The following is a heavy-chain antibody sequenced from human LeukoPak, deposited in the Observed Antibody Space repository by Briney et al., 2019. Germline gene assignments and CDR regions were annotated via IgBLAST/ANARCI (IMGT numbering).Heavy chain of an antibody. CDR2: IAPRSGAT. D-gene: IGHD3-10*01. V-gene: IGHV1-2*02. CDR3: ARDGSVESGHYYFDY. Sequence: ASVKVSCKASGYTFTDNYIHWIRQAPGQGLEWMGWIAPRSGATNYAPKLEGRVILTRDASFTTAYTELSGLRSDDTAIYFCARDGSVESGHYYFDYWGQEPWSPSP. J-gene: IGHJ4*01. CDR1: GYTFTDNY.